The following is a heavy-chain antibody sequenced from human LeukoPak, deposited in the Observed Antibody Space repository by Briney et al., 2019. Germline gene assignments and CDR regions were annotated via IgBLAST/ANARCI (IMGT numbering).Heavy chain of an antibody. Sequence: PVKVSCKASGGTFSSYTISWVRQAPGQGLEWMGRIIPILGIANYAQKFQGRVTITADKSTSTAYMELSSLRSEDTAVYYCARDEGGEQPFAFDIWGQGTMVTVSS. J-gene: IGHJ3*02. V-gene: IGHV1-69*04. D-gene: IGHD3-10*01. CDR2: IIPILGIA. CDR3: ARDEGGEQPFAFDI. CDR1: GGTFSSYT.